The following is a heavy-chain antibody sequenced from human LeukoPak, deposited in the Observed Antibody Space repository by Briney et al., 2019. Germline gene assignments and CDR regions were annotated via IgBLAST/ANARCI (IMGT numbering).Heavy chain of an antibody. Sequence: SETLSLTCTVSGGSISSYYWSWIRQPPGKGLEWIAYISDIGSINYNPSLKSRVTISVDTSKNQFSLKLSSVTAADTAVYYCARQQRYCSSTSCYSVWFDPWGQGTLVTVSS. J-gene: IGHJ5*02. D-gene: IGHD2-2*01. V-gene: IGHV4-59*08. CDR3: ARQQRYCSSTSCYSVWFDP. CDR1: GGSISSYY. CDR2: ISDIGSI.